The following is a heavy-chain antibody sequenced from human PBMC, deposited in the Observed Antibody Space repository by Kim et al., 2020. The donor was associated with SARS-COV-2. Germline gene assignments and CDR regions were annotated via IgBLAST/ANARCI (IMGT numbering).Heavy chain of an antibody. CDR2: ISGSGGST. D-gene: IGHD6-13*01. CDR3: APLSGSSSWYWPFDY. J-gene: IGHJ4*02. V-gene: IGHV3-23*01. CDR1: GFTFSSYA. Sequence: GGSLRLSCAASGFTFSSYAMSWVRQAPGKGLEWVSAISGSGGSTYYADSVKGRFTISRDNSKNTLYLQMNSLRAEDTAVYYCAPLSGSSSWYWPFDYWGQGTLVTVSS.